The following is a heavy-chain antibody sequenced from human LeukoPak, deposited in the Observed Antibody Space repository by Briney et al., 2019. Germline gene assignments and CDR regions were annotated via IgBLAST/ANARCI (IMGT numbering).Heavy chain of an antibody. D-gene: IGHD3-16*02. CDR1: GGSIDSTNW. J-gene: IGHJ4*02. V-gene: IGHV4-4*02. CDR3: ARSHDHLWGNYPDY. Sequence: SETLSLTCTVSGGSIDSTNWWNWVRQPPGKGLEWIGEIHHDGRINYNPSLKSRVTLSVDKSKNQFSLRLNSVTAADTAMYYCARSHDHLWGNYPDYWGQGTLVTVSS. CDR2: IHHDGRI.